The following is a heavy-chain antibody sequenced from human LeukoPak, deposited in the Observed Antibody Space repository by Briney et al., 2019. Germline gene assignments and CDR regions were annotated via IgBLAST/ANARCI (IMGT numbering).Heavy chain of an antibody. V-gene: IGHV3-7*01. J-gene: IGHJ3*02. CDR3: ASSRIPRGAFDI. CDR1: GFTFSSDW. CDR2: IKQDGSEK. Sequence: PGGSLRLSCAASGFTFSSDWMSWVRQAPGKGLERVANIKQDGSEKYYVDSVKGRFTISRDNAKNSLYLQMNSLRAEDTAVYYCASSRIPRGAFDIWGQGTMVTVSS.